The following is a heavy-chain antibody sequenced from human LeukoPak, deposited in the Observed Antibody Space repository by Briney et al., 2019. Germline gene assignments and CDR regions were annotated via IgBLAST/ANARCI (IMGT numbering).Heavy chain of an antibody. D-gene: IGHD5-18*01. J-gene: IGHJ4*02. Sequence: GASVKVSCKASGYTFTSYGISWVRQAPGQGLEWMGWISTYNGNTNYAQKLHGRVTMTTDTSTSTAYMDLRSLRSDDTAVYYCVRDNGGGGYSYGSNFDYWGQGTLVTVSS. V-gene: IGHV1-18*01. CDR1: GYTFTSYG. CDR2: ISTYNGNT. CDR3: VRDNGGGGYSYGSNFDY.